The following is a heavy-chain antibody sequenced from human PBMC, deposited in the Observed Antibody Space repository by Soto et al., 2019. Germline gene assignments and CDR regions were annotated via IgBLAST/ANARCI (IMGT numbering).Heavy chain of an antibody. Sequence: SETLSLTCAVSGGSISSSNWWSWVRQPPGKGLEWIGEIYHSGSTNYNPSLKSRVTISVDKSKNQFSLKLSSVTAADTAVYYCARMDRIAAGYYYYYGMDVWGQGTTVTVSS. CDR1: GGSISSSNW. CDR2: IYHSGST. J-gene: IGHJ6*02. D-gene: IGHD6-13*01. CDR3: ARMDRIAAGYYYYYGMDV. V-gene: IGHV4-4*02.